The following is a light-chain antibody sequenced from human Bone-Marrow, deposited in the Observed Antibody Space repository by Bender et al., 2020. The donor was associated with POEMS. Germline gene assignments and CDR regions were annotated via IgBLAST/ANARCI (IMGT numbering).Light chain of an antibody. CDR2: EGT. CDR3: YSYADSRKLHVI. J-gene: IGLJ2*01. V-gene: IGLV2-23*01. CDR1: NSDVVTYNL. Sequence: QSALTQPASVSGSPGQSITISCTVTNSDVVTYNLVSWFQQLPGDAPKLIIYEGTKRPSGVSDRFSGPRSGNTASLTISGLQAEDEADYHCYSYADSRKLHVIFGGGTKLTVL.